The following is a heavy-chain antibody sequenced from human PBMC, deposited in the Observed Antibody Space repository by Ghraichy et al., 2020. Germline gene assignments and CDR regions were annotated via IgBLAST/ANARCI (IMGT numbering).Heavy chain of an antibody. D-gene: IGHD4-23*01. V-gene: IGHV3-21*01. Sequence: GGSLRLSCAASGFTFSSYSMNWVRQAPGKGLEWVSSISSSSSYIYYADSVKGRFTISRDNAKNSLYLQMNGLRAEDTAVYYCATTVAHYYYYGMDVWGQGTTVTVSS. CDR3: ATTVAHYYYYGMDV. J-gene: IGHJ6*02. CDR2: ISSSSSYI. CDR1: GFTFSSYS.